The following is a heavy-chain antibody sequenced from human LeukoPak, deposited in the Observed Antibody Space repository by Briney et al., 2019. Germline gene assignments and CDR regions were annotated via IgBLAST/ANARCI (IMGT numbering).Heavy chain of an antibody. J-gene: IGHJ4*02. CDR1: GFTFSSYW. V-gene: IGHV3-74*01. CDR2: INSDGSST. CDR3: ARVVEYYYDSSGYYYDDFDY. Sequence: PGGSLRLSCAASGFTFSSYWMHWVRQAPGKGLVWVSRINSDGSSTSYADSVKGRFTISRDNAKNTLYLQMNSLRAEDTAVYYCARVVEYYYDSSGYYYDDFDYWGQGTLVTVSS. D-gene: IGHD3-22*01.